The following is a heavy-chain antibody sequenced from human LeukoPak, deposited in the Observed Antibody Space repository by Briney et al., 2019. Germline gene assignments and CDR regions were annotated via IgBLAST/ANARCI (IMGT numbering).Heavy chain of an antibody. V-gene: IGHV5-51*01. J-gene: IGHJ4*02. CDR2: IHPADSDT. D-gene: IGHD3-22*01. CDR3: ARHRYDSTGYYYVFDY. Sequence: GESLKISCKGSGYGFTGFSIGWVRQMPGKGLEWMGIIHPADSDTRYSPSLQGQVTISVDKSISTAYLQWSSLKASDTAMYYCARHRYDSTGYYYVFDYWGQGSLVTVSS. CDR1: GYGFTGFS.